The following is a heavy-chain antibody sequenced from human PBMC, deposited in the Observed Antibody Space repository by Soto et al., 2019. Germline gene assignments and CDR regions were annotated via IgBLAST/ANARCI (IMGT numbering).Heavy chain of an antibody. J-gene: IGHJ4*02. V-gene: IGHV3-33*01. CDR3: ARFRGGRGTEFDY. CDR2: IWYDGSNK. D-gene: IGHD1-1*01. Sequence: QVQLVESGGGVVQPGRSLRLSCAASGFTFSSYGMHWVRQAPGKGLEWVAVIWYDGSNKYYADSVKGRFTSSRDNSKNTLYLQMNSLRAEDTAVYYCARFRGGRGTEFDYWGQGTLVTVSS. CDR1: GFTFSSYG.